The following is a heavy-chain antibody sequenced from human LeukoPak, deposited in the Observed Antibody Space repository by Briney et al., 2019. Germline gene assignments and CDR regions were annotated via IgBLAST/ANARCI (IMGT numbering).Heavy chain of an antibody. J-gene: IGHJ4*02. V-gene: IGHV1-2*02. CDR1: GYTFTGYY. CDR2: INPNSGGT. Sequence: GASVKVSCKASGYTFTGYYMHWVRQAPGQGLEWMGWINPNSGGTNYAQKFQGRVTMTRDTSISTAYMELSRLRSDDTAVYYCARDVGYCSSTSCSNTPRFDYWGQGTLVTVSS. D-gene: IGHD2-2*01. CDR3: ARDVGYCSSTSCSNTPRFDY.